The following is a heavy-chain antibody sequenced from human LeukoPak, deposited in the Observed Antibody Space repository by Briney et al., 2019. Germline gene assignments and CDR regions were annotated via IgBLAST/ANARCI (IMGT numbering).Heavy chain of an antibody. V-gene: IGHV3-48*01. J-gene: IGHJ5*02. Sequence: PGGSLRLSCAASGFTFSSYSMNWVRQAPGKGLEWVSYINSVSRTIYYADSVKGRFTVSRDNAKNSLYLQMNSLRAEDTAVYYCARGQGAIVAAAMATFDPWGQGTLVTVSS. CDR2: INSVSRTI. D-gene: IGHD2-2*01. CDR3: ARGQGAIVAAAMATFDP. CDR1: GFTFSSYS.